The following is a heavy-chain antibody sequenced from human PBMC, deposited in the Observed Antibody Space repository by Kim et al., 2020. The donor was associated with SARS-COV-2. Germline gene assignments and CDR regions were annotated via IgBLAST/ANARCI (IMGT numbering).Heavy chain of an antibody. Sequence: RFTISRDNSKNTLYLQMNSLRAEDTAVYYCAKYCSTTNCYATAGYYAMDVWGQGTTVTVSS. V-gene: IGHV3-23*01. D-gene: IGHD2-2*01. J-gene: IGHJ6*02. CDR3: AKYCSTTNCYATAGYYAMDV.